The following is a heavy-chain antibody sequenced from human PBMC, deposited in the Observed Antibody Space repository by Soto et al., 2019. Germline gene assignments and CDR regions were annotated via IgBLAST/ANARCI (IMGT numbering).Heavy chain of an antibody. D-gene: IGHD3-10*01. CDR3: ARTRRYGSGSYYSFDY. Sequence: ASVKVSCKASGYTFTSYGISWVRLAPGQGLEWMGWISAYNGNTNYAQKLQGRVTMTTDTSTSTAYMELRSLRSDDTAVYYCARTRRYGSGSYYSFDYWGQGTLVTVSS. CDR2: ISAYNGNT. V-gene: IGHV1-18*01. CDR1: GYTFTSYG. J-gene: IGHJ4*02.